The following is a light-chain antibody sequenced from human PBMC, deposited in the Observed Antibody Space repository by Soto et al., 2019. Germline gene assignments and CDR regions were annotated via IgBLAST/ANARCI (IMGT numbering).Light chain of an antibody. CDR1: QGISSY. Sequence: DIQWTQSPSFLSASVGDRVTITCRASQGISSYLAWYLQKPGKAPKLLIYAASTLQSGVPSRFSGSGSGTEFNLTISSLQPEDFATYYCQQLTNYLTFGGGTKVEI. V-gene: IGKV1-9*01. CDR3: QQLTNYLT. CDR2: AAS. J-gene: IGKJ4*01.